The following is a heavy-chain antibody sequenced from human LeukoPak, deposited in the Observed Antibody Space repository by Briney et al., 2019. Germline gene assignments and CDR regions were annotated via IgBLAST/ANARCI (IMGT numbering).Heavy chain of an antibody. Sequence: GGSLRLSCAASGFTFSTYGMSWVRQAPGKGLEWVSSISGSGGTTYDADSVKGRFTISRDNSKNTLYLQMNSLRAEDTAVYYCAKGGSVVATIAHFDYWGQGTLVTVSS. CDR1: GFTFSTYG. D-gene: IGHD5-12*01. CDR2: ISGSGGTT. V-gene: IGHV3-23*01. CDR3: AKGGSVVATIAHFDY. J-gene: IGHJ4*02.